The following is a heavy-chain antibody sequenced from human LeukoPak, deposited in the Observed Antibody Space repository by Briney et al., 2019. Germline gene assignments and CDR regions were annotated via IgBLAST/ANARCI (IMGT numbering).Heavy chain of an antibody. CDR2: ISYDGSNK. CDR1: RFRFASYG. V-gene: IGHV3-30*19. CDR3: AKELLWFGELYYFDY. D-gene: IGHD3-10*01. Sequence: GGSLRLSCAAPRFRFASYGMHWVRQAPGKGLEWVAVISYDGSNKYYADSVKGRFTISRDNSKNTLYLQMNSLRAEDTAVYYCAKELLWFGELYYFDYWGQGTLVTVSS. J-gene: IGHJ4*02.